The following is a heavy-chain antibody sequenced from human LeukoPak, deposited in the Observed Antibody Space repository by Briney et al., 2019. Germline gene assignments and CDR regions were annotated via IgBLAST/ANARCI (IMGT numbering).Heavy chain of an antibody. CDR1: GFPYSSYG. CDR3: AKDRDNVVVPAASFFDY. V-gene: IGHV3-30*18. J-gene: IGHJ4*02. CDR2: ISYDGSNK. D-gene: IGHD2-2*01. Sequence: HPGRPLTLSCAASGFPYSSYGMHWVRQAPGKGLEWVAGISYDGSNKYHADSVKGRFPLSRDHSKNTLYLQMNSLRAEDTAVSYCAKDRDNVVVPAASFFDYWGQGTLVTVSS.